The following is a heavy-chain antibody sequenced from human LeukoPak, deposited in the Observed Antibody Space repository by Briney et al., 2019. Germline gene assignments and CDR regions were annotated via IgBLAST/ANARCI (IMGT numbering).Heavy chain of an antibody. CDR1: GFTFGSYA. Sequence: GGSLRLSCAASGFTFGSYAMTWVRQAPGKGLEWVSGITGIDSSTYYADSVRGRFTISRDNSKNTLYLQMNSLRGEDTATYYCAKDAVRGSGRINWFDSWGRGTLVTVSS. J-gene: IGHJ5*01. CDR3: AKDAVRGSGRINWFDS. D-gene: IGHD3-10*01. CDR2: ITGIDSST. V-gene: IGHV3-23*01.